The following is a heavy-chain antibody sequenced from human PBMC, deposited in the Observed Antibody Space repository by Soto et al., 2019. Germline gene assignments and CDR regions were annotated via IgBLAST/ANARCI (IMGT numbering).Heavy chain of an antibody. Sequence: EVQLVESGGGLVQPGGSLRLSCAASGFTFSSYSMNWVRQAPGKGLEWVSYIRSSSTTIFYADSVKGRFSISRDNAKNSVYLQMNSLRDEDTAVYYCARDGGESYSKDGFFDYWGQGTLVTVSS. CDR2: IRSSSTTI. CDR1: GFTFSSYS. V-gene: IGHV3-48*02. J-gene: IGHJ4*02. CDR3: ARDGGESYSKDGFFDY. D-gene: IGHD2-15*01.